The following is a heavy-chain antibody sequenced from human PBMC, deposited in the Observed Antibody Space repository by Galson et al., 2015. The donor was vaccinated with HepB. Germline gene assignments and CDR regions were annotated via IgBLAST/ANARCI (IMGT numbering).Heavy chain of an antibody. CDR1: GYSITSYW. J-gene: IGHJ3*02. CDR2: IYPGDSNT. D-gene: IGHD3-10*01. CDR3: ARVFYYGSGSSPHDAFDI. V-gene: IGHV5-51*01. Sequence: QSGAEVKKPGESLRISCKGSGYSITSYWIGWVRQMPGKGLEWMGIIYPGDSNTRYSPSFQGQVTISADKSVTTAYLQWSSLKASDTAMYYCARVFYYGSGSSPHDAFDIWGQGTMVTVSS.